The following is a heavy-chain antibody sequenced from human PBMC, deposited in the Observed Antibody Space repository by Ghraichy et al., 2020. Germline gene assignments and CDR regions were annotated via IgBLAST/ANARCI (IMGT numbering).Heavy chain of an antibody. V-gene: IGHV3-23*01. CDR2: ISGSGGST. Sequence: GGSLRLSCAASGFTFSSYAMSWVRQAPGKGLEWVSAISGSGGSTYYADSVKGRFTISRDNSKNTLYLQMNSLRAEDTAVYYCAKVRSYYGSGSYYFDYWGQGTLVTVSS. J-gene: IGHJ4*02. CDR3: AKVRSYYGSGSYYFDY. D-gene: IGHD3-10*01. CDR1: GFTFSSYA.